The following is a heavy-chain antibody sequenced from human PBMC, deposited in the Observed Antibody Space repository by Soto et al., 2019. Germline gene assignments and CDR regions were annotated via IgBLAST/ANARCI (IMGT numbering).Heavy chain of an antibody. CDR3: ARSQVGATPFDY. D-gene: IGHD1-26*01. CDR1: GDSVSTNSAT. CDR2: TYYRSKWYN. Sequence: SQTLSLTCAISGDSVSTNSATWDWIRQSPSRGLEWLGRTYYRSKWYNDYAVSVKSRITINPDTSKNQFSLQLNSVTPEDTAVYYCARSQVGATPFDYWGQGTLVTVSS. J-gene: IGHJ4*02. V-gene: IGHV6-1*01.